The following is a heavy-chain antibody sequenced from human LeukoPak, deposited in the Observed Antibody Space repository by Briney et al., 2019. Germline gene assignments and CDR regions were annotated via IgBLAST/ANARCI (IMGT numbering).Heavy chain of an antibody. Sequence: GRSLRLSCAASGFTFSSYGVHWVRQAPGKGLEWVAVIWYDGSNKYYADSVKGRFTISRDNSKNTLYLQMNSLRAEDTAVYYCARDQYYYDSSGYNYWGQGTLVTVSS. J-gene: IGHJ4*02. V-gene: IGHV3-33*01. CDR2: IWYDGSNK. D-gene: IGHD3-22*01. CDR3: ARDQYYYDSSGYNY. CDR1: GFTFSSYG.